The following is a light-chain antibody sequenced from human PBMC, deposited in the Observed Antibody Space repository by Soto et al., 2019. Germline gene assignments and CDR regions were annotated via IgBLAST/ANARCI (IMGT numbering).Light chain of an antibody. CDR2: GNN. Sequence: QSVLTQPPSVSGAPGQRVTISCTGSRSNLGAHYDVHWYQLLPGTAPKLLIYGNNNRPSGVPDRFSGSKSGTSASLAITGLQPEDEADYYCQSYDATLSGLVFGGGTKLTVL. V-gene: IGLV1-40*01. CDR1: RSNLGAHYD. CDR3: QSYDATLSGLV. J-gene: IGLJ3*02.